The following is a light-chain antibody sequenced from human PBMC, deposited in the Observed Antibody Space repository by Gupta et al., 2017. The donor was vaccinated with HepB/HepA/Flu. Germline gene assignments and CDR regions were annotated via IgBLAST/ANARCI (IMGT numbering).Light chain of an antibody. J-gene: IGKJ2*04. CDR3: QQYGRSRCS. CDR1: QSVGSSY. CDR2: GAS. Sequence: EIVLTQSLGTLSSSPGVRATLSCRARQSVGSSYLAWYQLKPGQAPRLLTYGASSRATGIPDRFSGSGSGTDFTLTISGVEPEDFGVYYCQQYGRSRCSFGQGTKLEIK. V-gene: IGKV3-20*01.